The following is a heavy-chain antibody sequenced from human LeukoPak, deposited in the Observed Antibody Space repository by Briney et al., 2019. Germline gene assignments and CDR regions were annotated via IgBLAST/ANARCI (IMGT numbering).Heavy chain of an antibody. CDR3: ARGAMVRGVIIQNYYGMDV. Sequence: GGSLRPSCAASGFTFSSYSMNWVRQAPGKGLEWVSSISSSSSYIYYADSVKGRFTISRDNAKNSLYLQMNSLRAEDTAVYYCARGAMVRGVIIQNYYGMDVWGQGTTVTVSS. J-gene: IGHJ6*02. CDR2: ISSSSSYI. CDR1: GFTFSSYS. V-gene: IGHV3-21*01. D-gene: IGHD3-10*01.